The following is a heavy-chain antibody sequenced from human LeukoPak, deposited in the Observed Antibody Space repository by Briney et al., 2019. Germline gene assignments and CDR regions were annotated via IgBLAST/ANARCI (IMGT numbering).Heavy chain of an antibody. CDR1: GFTFSSYS. D-gene: IGHD5-12*01. Sequence: PGGSLRLSCAASGFTFSSYSMNWVRQAPGMGLEWVSFIDSTSSYTYYADSVKGRFTVSRDNAKNSLYLQMNSLRAEDTAVYYCAREGGGYDALYDYWGQGTLVTVSS. CDR3: AREGGGYDALYDY. CDR2: IDSTSSYT. V-gene: IGHV3-21*01. J-gene: IGHJ4*02.